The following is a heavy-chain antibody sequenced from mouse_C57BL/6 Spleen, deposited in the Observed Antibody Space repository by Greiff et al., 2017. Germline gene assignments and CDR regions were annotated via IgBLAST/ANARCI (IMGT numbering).Heavy chain of an antibody. CDR1: GFTFSSYA. CDR3: TRGLGRGYFDY. Sequence: EVMLVESGEGLVKPGGSLKLSCAASGFTFSSYAMSWVRQTPEKRLEWVAYISSGGDFIYYADTVKGRFTISIDNARNTLYLQMSSLKSEDTAMCYSTRGLGRGYFDYWGQGTTLTVSS. V-gene: IGHV5-9-1*02. CDR2: ISSGGDFI. D-gene: IGHD4-1*01. J-gene: IGHJ2*01.